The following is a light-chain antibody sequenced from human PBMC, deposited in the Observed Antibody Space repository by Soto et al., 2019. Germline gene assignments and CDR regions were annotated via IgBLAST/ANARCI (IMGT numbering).Light chain of an antibody. CDR2: EDT. Sequence: QSALTQPASVSGSPGQSVTISCTGTSNYNLVSWYQQHPGKAPKLIIYEDTKRPSGVSDRFSGSKSGNTASLTVSGLRAEEEADYFCCSYKTTTTVVFGGGTKVTVL. J-gene: IGLJ3*02. V-gene: IGLV2-23*01. CDR1: SNYNL. CDR3: CSYKTTTTVV.